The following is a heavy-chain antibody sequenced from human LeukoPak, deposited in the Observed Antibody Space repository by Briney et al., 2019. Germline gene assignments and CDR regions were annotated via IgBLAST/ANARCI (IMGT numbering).Heavy chain of an antibody. Sequence: GGSLRLSCAASGLTVRTNSMGWVRQAPGKGLEWVSVIYTTGSTYYEDSVNGRFLISRDNSKDTLFLQMNSLKAADTAIYYCARDMQLSTWGLGTMVTVSS. V-gene: IGHV3-53*01. CDR2: IYTTGST. CDR3: ARDMQLST. CDR1: GLTVRTNS. J-gene: IGHJ3*01. D-gene: IGHD3-16*02.